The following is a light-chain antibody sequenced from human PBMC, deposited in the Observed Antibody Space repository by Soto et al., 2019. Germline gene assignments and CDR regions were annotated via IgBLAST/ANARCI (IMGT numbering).Light chain of an antibody. J-gene: IGKJ1*01. CDR2: GAS. Sequence: DIQMTQSPSSLSASVGDRVTFTCRASQNINNYLNWYQQKAGTAPRLLIHGASTLQSGVPSGFSGGGSGTDFTLTISSLQPQDFATYSCQQTYIFPPSFGQGTKVEV. V-gene: IGKV1-39*01. CDR3: QQTYIFPPS. CDR1: QNINNY.